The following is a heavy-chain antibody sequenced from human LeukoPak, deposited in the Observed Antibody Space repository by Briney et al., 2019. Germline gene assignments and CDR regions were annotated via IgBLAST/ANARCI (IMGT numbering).Heavy chain of an antibody. Sequence: GESLKISCKGSGYSFTSYWIGWVRQMPGKGLEWMGIIYPGDSDTRYSPSFQGQVTISADKSISTAYLQWSSLKASDTAMYYCARRMYDYGDYVGPAGLDLWGRGTPVTVSS. CDR1: GYSFTSYW. CDR2: IYPGDSDT. J-gene: IGHJ2*01. D-gene: IGHD4-17*01. V-gene: IGHV5-51*01. CDR3: ARRMYDYGDYVGPAGLDL.